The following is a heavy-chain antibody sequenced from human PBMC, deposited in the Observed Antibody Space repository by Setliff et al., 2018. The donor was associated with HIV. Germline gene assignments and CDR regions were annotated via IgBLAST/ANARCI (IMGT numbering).Heavy chain of an antibody. Sequence: SLRLSCAASGFTFFDYALNWVRQAPGKGLEWVSSISSSSSYIYYADSVKGRFTISRDNAKNSLHLQMNSLRAEDTAVYYCARDPSPMKTLIVGGRGACCWFDPWGQGTLVTVSS. CDR3: ARDPSPMKTLIVGGRGACCWFDP. CDR2: ISSSSSYI. CDR1: GFTFFDYA. D-gene: IGHD1-26*01. V-gene: IGHV3-21*01. J-gene: IGHJ5*02.